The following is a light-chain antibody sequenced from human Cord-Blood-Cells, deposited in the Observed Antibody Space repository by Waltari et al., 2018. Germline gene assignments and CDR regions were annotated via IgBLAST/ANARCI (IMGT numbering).Light chain of an antibody. CDR3: QQSYSTLIT. V-gene: IGKV1-39*01. Sequence: DLQMTQSPSSLSASVGDRVTITCRASQSISSYLYWYQQKPGKAPKLLIYAASSLQSGVPSRFSGSGSGTDFTRTISSLQPEDFATYYCQQSYSTLITVGQGTRLEIK. CDR1: QSISSY. J-gene: IGKJ5*01. CDR2: AAS.